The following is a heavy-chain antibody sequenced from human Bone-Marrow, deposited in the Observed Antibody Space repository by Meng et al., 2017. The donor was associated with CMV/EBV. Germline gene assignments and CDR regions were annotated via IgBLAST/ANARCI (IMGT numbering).Heavy chain of an antibody. J-gene: IGHJ6*01. D-gene: IGHD2-2*02. CDR1: GFTFSSYW. Sequence: GESLKISCAASGFTFSSYWMSWVRQAPGKGLEWVANIKQDGSEKYYVDSVKGRFTISRDNAKNSLYLQMNSLRAEDTAVYYCARGLCSSTSCYIFGSRGMDVWGQGTTVTGSS. CDR2: IKQDGSEK. CDR3: ARGLCSSTSCYIFGSRGMDV. V-gene: IGHV3-7*01.